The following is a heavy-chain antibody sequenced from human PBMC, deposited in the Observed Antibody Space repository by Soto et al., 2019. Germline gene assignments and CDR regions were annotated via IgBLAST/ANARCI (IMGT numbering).Heavy chain of an antibody. CDR2: ISSTGRTI. J-gene: IGHJ4*02. CDR1: GFSFSNYY. D-gene: IGHD6-19*01. V-gene: IGHV3-11*01. Sequence: GGSLRLSCGASGFSFSNYYMSWIRQAPGKGLEWVSYISSTGRTIYYADSVKGRFTVSRDNAQNSLSLKLNSLRVEDTAVYYCARSYSSGWEFDYWGQGTQVTVSS. CDR3: ARSYSSGWEFDY.